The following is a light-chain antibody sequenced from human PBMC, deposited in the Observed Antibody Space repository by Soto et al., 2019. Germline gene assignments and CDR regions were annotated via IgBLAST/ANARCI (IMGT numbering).Light chain of an antibody. J-gene: IGKJ4*01. V-gene: IGKV3-20*01. CDR3: QQYDRSPLT. CDR2: GAS. CDR1: QSFSSNY. Sequence: EIVLTQSPGTLSLSPGDRVTLSCRTSQSFSSNYLAWFQQKPGQAPRLLIYGASNRATGIPDRFSGSGSVTDFTLTINRLEPEDFAVYYCQQYDRSPLTFGGGTKVEIK.